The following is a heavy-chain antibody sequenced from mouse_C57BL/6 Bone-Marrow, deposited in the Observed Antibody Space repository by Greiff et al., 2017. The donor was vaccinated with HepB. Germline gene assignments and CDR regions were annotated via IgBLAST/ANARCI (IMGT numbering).Heavy chain of an antibody. CDR1: GYTFTDYY. Sequence: VQLQQSGPVLVKPGASVKMSCKASGYTFTDYYMNWVKQSHGKSLEWIGVINPYNGGTSYNQKFKGKATLTVDKSSSTAYMELNSLTSEDSAVYYCARGYGYSFAYWDQGTRVTVSA. J-gene: IGHJ3*01. CDR2: INPYNGGT. CDR3: ARGYGYSFAY. D-gene: IGHD2-2*01. V-gene: IGHV1-19*01.